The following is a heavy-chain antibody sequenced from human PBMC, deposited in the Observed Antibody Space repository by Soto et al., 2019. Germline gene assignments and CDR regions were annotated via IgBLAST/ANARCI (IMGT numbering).Heavy chain of an antibody. D-gene: IGHD3-3*01. J-gene: IGHJ4*02. Sequence: SETLSLTCAVYGGSFSGYYWSWIRQPPGKGLEWIGEINHSGSTNYNPSLKSRVTISVDTSKNQFSLKLSPVTAADTAVYYCARGVEGNRITIFVRKFDYWGQGNLVTVS. CDR2: INHSGST. V-gene: IGHV4-34*01. CDR3: ARGVEGNRITIFVRKFDY. CDR1: GGSFSGYY.